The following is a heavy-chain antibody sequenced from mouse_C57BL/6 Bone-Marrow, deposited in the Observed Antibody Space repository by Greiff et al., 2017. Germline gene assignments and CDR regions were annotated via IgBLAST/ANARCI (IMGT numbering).Heavy chain of an antibody. CDR3: TFYSNYYVDY. CDR1: GFNIKDDY. J-gene: IGHJ2*01. V-gene: IGHV14-4*01. D-gene: IGHD2-5*01. CDR2: IDPENGDT. Sequence: EVQLQQSGAELVRPGASVKLSCTASGFNIKDDYMHWVKQRPEQGLEWIGWIDPENGDTEYASKFQGKATITAYTSSNTAYLQLSSLTSEDTAVYYCTFYSNYYVDYWGQGTTLTVSS.